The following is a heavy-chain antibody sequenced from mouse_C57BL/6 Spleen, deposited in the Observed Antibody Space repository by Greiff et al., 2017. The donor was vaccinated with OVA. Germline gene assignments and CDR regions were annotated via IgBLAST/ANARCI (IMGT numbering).Heavy chain of an antibody. J-gene: IGHJ4*01. CDR1: GYSFTDYN. V-gene: IGHV1-39*01. CDR2: INTNYGTT. Sequence: EVKLQQSGPELVKPGASVKISCKASGYSFTDYNMNWVKQSNGKSLEWIGVINTNYGTTSYNQKFKGKATLPVDKSSSTAYMQLNSLTSEDSAVYYCARWGYGSSWGSHAMYYWGQGTSVTVSS. D-gene: IGHD1-1*01. CDR3: ARWGYGSSWGSHAMYY.